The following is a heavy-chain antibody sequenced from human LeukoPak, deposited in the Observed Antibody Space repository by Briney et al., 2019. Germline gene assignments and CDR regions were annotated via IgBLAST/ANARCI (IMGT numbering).Heavy chain of an antibody. Sequence: SETLSLTCTVSGGSISTYYWSWIRQPPGKGLEWIGYIYYTGSTNYNPSLKSRVTISVDTSKNQFSLKLSSVTAADTAVYYCARQTGSSGWYYDAFDIWGQGTMVTVSS. D-gene: IGHD6-19*01. J-gene: IGHJ3*02. CDR1: GGSISTYY. V-gene: IGHV4-59*08. CDR3: ARQTGSSGWYYDAFDI. CDR2: IYYTGST.